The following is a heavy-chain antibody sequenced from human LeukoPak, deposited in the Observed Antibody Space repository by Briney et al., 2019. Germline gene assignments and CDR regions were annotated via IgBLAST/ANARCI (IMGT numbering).Heavy chain of an antibody. CDR2: INAGNGNT. CDR1: GYTFTGYY. Sequence: GASVKVSCKASGYTFTGYYMHWVRQAPGQRLEWMGWINAGNGNTKYSQKFQGRVTITRDTSASTAYMELSSLRSEDTAVYYCARVEQWELGNWFDPWGQGTLVTVSS. D-gene: IGHD1-26*01. CDR3: ARVEQWELGNWFDP. V-gene: IGHV1-3*01. J-gene: IGHJ5*02.